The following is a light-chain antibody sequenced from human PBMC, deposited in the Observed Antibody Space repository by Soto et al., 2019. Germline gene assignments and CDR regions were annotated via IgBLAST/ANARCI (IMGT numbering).Light chain of an antibody. CDR3: KKYGSSQLN. J-gene: IGKJ4*01. V-gene: IGKV3-20*01. Sequence: EIVLTQSPGTLSFSPVEIATLSFRASQSVSSNLAWYQQKPGQAPRIIIYGASTRATGIKDRFRGSGSGTDFTLTIRRMEPEDFAVYYCKKYGSSQLNFGGGHKVDIK. CDR1: QSVSSN. CDR2: GAS.